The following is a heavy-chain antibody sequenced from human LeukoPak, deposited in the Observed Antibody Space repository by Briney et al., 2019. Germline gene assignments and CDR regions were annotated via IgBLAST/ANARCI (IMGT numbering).Heavy chain of an antibody. CDR2: VSYDGSIK. D-gene: IGHD3-9*01. CDR1: GFTFSSYA. J-gene: IGHJ4*02. CDR3: AKPLFRGICWYFDY. V-gene: IGHV3-30-3*02. Sequence: GGSLRLSCAASGFTFSSYAMDWVRQAPGKGLEWVAVVSYDGSIKYYADSVKGRFTISRDNSKNTLYLQMNSLRAEDTAVYYCAKPLFRGICWYFDYWGQGTLVTVSS.